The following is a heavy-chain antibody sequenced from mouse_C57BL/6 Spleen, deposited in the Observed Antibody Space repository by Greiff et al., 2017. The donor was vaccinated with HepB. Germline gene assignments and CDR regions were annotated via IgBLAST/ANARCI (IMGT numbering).Heavy chain of an antibody. CDR3: ARRASGSSYEYFDV. CDR2: FHPYNDDT. J-gene: IGHJ1*03. D-gene: IGHD1-1*01. Sequence: VKLMESGAELVKPGASVKMSCKASGYTFTTYPIEWMRQNHGKSLEWIGNFHPYNDDTKYNEKFKGKATLTVEKSSSTVYLELSRLTSDDSAVYYCARRASGSSYEYFDVWGTGTTVTVSS. V-gene: IGHV1-47*01. CDR1: GYTFTTYP.